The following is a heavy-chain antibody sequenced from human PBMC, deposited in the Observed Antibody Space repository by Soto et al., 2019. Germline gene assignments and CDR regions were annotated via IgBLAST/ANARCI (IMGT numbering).Heavy chain of an antibody. CDR2: IIPIFGTA. Sequence: ASVKVSCKASGGTFSSYAISWVRQAPGQGLEWMGGIIPIFGTANYAQKFQGRVTITADKSTSTAYMELSSLRSEDTAVYYCAILKVRTLGYYGIDGWVQGNTVTVPS. D-gene: IGHD3-10*01. CDR1: GGTFSSYA. CDR3: AILKVRTLGYYGIDG. J-gene: IGHJ6*02. V-gene: IGHV1-69*06.